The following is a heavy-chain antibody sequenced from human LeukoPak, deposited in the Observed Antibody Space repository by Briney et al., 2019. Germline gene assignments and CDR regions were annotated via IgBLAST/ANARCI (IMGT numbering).Heavy chain of an antibody. D-gene: IGHD3-9*01. CDR1: GFTFSSYW. CDR2: IKQDGSEK. CDR3: ARVVSYYHILTGSPPYYYYYYMDV. Sequence: GSLRLSCAASGFTFSSYWMSWVRQAPGKGLEWVANIKQDGSEKYYVDSVKGRFTISRDNAKNSLYLQMNSLRAEDTAVYYCARVVSYYHILTGSPPYYYYYYMDVWGKGTTVTVSS. V-gene: IGHV3-7*01. J-gene: IGHJ6*03.